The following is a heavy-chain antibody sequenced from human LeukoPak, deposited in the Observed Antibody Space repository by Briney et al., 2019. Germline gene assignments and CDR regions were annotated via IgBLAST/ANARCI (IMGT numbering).Heavy chain of an antibody. CDR2: IGTAGDT. CDR1: GFTFSSYD. V-gene: IGHV3-13*01. J-gene: IGHJ4*02. Sequence: GGSLRLSCAASGFTFSSYDMHWVRQATGKGLEWVSAIGTAGDTYYPGSVKGRFTISRENAKNSLYLQMNSLRAGDTAVYYCARAHHRRVYDYVWGSYPYWGQGTLVTVSS. CDR3: ARAHHRRVYDYVWGSYPY. D-gene: IGHD3-16*02.